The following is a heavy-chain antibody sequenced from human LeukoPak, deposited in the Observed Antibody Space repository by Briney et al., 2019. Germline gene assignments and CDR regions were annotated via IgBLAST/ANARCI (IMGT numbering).Heavy chain of an antibody. Sequence: GASLNISCKASGYTFTTHWIGWVRQMPGGGLEWMGIIHPVGSDTKFSPSFQGQVSFSVDRSIATAYLQWSSLKASDTAIYYCARLEGGLYYFDSWGQGTLVPVSA. CDR2: IHPVGSDT. V-gene: IGHV5-51*01. CDR1: GYTFTTHW. J-gene: IGHJ4*02. D-gene: IGHD3-16*01. CDR3: ARLEGGLYYFDS.